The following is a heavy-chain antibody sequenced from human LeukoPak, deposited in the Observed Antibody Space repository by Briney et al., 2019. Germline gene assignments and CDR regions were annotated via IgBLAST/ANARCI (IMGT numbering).Heavy chain of an antibody. CDR2: IGTGGDT. Sequence: GGSLRVSCAASGFTFSTSDMHWVRQVTGKGLEWVSAIGTGGDTYYPGSVKGRFTISRDNSKNTLYLQMNSLRAEDTAVYYCAKDEGDGYNAGNYWGQGTLVTVSS. CDR3: AKDEGDGYNAGNY. V-gene: IGHV3-13*01. CDR1: GFTFSTSD. D-gene: IGHD5-24*01. J-gene: IGHJ4*02.